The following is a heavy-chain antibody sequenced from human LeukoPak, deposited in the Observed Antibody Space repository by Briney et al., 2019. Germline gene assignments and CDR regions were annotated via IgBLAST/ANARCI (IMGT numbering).Heavy chain of an antibody. V-gene: IGHV1-2*02. D-gene: IGHD1-26*01. CDR1: GYNFTVHY. CDR2: INPNNGGT. J-gene: IGHJ5*02. Sequence: ASVKVSCKASGYNFTVHYIHWVRQVPGQGLEWMGWINPNNGGTNYAQKFQGRVTMTRDMSTSTDYMELSSLRSEDTAIYYCARDNSVGDNAWWFDPWGQGTLVTVSS. CDR3: ARDNSVGDNAWWFDP.